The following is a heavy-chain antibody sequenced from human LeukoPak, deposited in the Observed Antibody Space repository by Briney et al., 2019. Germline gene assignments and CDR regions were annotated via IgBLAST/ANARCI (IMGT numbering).Heavy chain of an antibody. CDR1: GGSISSYY. CDR2: IFYSGST. CDR3: ARAGDTYYDFLTGYYTKNYFDY. V-gene: IGHV4-59*01. D-gene: IGHD3-9*01. Sequence: SETLSLTCTVSGGSISSYYWSWIRQPPGKGLEWIGYIFYSGSTNYNPSLKSRVTISVDTSKNQFSLRLSSVTAADTAVYYCARAGDTYYDFLTGYYTKNYFDYWGQGTLVTVSS. J-gene: IGHJ4*02.